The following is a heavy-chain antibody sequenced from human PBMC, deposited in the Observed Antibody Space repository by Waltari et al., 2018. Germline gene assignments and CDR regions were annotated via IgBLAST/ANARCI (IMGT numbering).Heavy chain of an antibody. CDR2: FYSVGTT. D-gene: IGHD5-12*01. V-gene: IGHV3-53*02. CDR3: ARKHLVTTIIAFDI. CDR1: GFSVRSNY. Sequence: EVQLVETGGGLIQTGGSLRLSCAASGFSVRSNYMSWVRQAPGKGLELVSIFYSVGTTYDADSVKGRFTISRDNSKNTVYLQMNSLRAEDTAVYYCARKHLVTTIIAFDIWGQGTMVTVSS. J-gene: IGHJ3*02.